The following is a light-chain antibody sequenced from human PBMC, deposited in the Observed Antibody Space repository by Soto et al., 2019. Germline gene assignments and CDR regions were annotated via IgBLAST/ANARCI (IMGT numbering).Light chain of an antibody. CDR3: CSYADTHTYV. Sequence: QSALTQPASVSGSPGQSITISCTGTTGDVAFYNLVSWYQHLPGQAPKLLIYESRKRPSGVSSRFSASKSGTTASLTISGLQAEDEAAYYCCSYADTHTYVFGTGTKLTVL. CDR1: TGDVAFYNL. J-gene: IGLJ1*01. V-gene: IGLV2-23*01. CDR2: ESR.